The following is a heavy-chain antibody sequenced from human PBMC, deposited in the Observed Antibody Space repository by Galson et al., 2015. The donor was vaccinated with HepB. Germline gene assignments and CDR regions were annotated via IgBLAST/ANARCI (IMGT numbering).Heavy chain of an antibody. J-gene: IGHJ5*02. CDR1: GDSVSSNSAA. CDR2: TYYRSKWYN. V-gene: IGHV6-1*01. CDR3: ARDLGPTLVRGVIMYNWFDP. Sequence: CAISGDSVSSNSAAWNWIRQSPSRGLEWLGRTYYRSKWYNDYAVSVKSRITINPDTSKNQFSLQLNSVTPEDTAVYYCARDLGPTLVRGVIMYNWFDPWGQGTLVTVSS. D-gene: IGHD3-10*01.